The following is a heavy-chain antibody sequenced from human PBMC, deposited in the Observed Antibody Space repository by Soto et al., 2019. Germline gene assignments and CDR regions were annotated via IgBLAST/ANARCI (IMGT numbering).Heavy chain of an antibody. D-gene: IGHD6-6*01. J-gene: IGHJ4*02. CDR1: GGSISSGGYS. Sequence: SETLSLTCAVSGGSISSGGYSWSWIRQPPGKGLEWIGYIYDSESAYYNPSLKSRVTISMDTSKNHFAMRLSSVTDADTAVYYCARASSSSSAADYWGQGTLVTVSS. V-gene: IGHV4-30-2*05. CDR2: IYDSESA. CDR3: ARASSSSSAADY.